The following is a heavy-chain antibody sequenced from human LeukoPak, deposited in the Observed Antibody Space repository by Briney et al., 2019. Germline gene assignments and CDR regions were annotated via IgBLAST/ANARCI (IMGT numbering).Heavy chain of an antibody. V-gene: IGHV3-9*01. CDR2: ISWNSGSI. D-gene: IGHD3-10*01. J-gene: IGHJ3*02. Sequence: PGRSLRLSCAASGFTFDDYAMHWVRQAPGKGLEWVSGISWNSGSIGYADSVKGRFTISRDNAKNSLYLQMNSLRAEDTALYYCAKDIWFGELSTADAFDIWGQGTMVTVSS. CDR1: GFTFDDYA. CDR3: AKDIWFGELSTADAFDI.